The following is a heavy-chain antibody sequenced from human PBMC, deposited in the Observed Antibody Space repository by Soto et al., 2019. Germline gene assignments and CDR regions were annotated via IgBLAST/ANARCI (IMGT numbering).Heavy chain of an antibody. D-gene: IGHD3-22*01. J-gene: IGHJ4*02. CDR1: GYTLTGYY. CDR3: AREDRYDSSGYYSSTFDY. Sequence: ASVKVSCKASGYTLTGYYMHWVRQAPGQGLEWMGWINPNSGGTNYAQKFQGWVTMTRDTSISTAYMELSRLRSDDTAVYYCAREDRYDSSGYYSSTFDYWGQGTLVTVSS. CDR2: INPNSGGT. V-gene: IGHV1-2*04.